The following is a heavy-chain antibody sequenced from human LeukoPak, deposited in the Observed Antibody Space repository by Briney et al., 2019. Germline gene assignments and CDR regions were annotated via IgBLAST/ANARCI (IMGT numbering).Heavy chain of an antibody. CDR3: ARPRRTSDGYNYQFSYYFDY. D-gene: IGHD5-24*01. J-gene: IGHJ4*02. CDR1: GVSISSSNSY. Sequence: PSETLSLTCTVSGVSISSSNSYWGWIRQPPGKGLEWIGSIYYSGNTYYNASLKSQVSISIDTSKNQFSLRLTSVTAADTAVYYCARPRRTSDGYNYQFSYYFDYWGQGTLVTVSS. V-gene: IGHV4-39*01. CDR2: IYYSGNT.